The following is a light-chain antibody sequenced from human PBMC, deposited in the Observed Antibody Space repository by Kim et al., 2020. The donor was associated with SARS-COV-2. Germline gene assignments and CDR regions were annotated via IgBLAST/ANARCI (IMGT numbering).Light chain of an antibody. CDR1: QSVSSN. V-gene: IGKV3-15*01. Sequence: EIVMTQSPATLSVSPGERATLSCRASQSVSSNLAWYQQKPGQPPRLLIYGASSRVVSIPARFSGSGSGTEFTLTISSLQSEDFAVYYCQQYNNWPPYTFGQGTKLEI. CDR2: GAS. J-gene: IGKJ2*01. CDR3: QQYNNWPPYT.